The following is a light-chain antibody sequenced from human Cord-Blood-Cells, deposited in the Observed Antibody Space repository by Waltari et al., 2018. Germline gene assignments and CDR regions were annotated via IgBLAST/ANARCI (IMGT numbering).Light chain of an antibody. J-gene: IGLJ2*01. V-gene: IGLV2-14*04. CDR2: DVS. CDR1: SSDVGGYNY. CDR3: SSYTSSSTLVV. Sequence: CTGTSSDVGGYNYVSWYQQHPGKAPKLMIYDVSNRPSGVSNRFSGSKSGNTASLTISGLQAEDEADYYCSSYTSSSTLVVFGGGTKLTVL.